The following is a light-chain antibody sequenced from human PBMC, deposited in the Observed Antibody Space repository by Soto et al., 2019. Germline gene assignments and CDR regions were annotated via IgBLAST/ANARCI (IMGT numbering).Light chain of an antibody. CDR2: DAS. CDR1: QSVDSN. J-gene: IGKJ1*01. V-gene: IGKV3-15*01. CDR3: QQYNNWRT. Sequence: EIVMTQSPATLSVSPGERATLSCRASQSVDSNLAWYQQKPGQPPRLLIYDASTRAPGIPARISGSGSGTECTLTISSLQSEDFAVYYCQQYNNWRTFGQGTKVEIK.